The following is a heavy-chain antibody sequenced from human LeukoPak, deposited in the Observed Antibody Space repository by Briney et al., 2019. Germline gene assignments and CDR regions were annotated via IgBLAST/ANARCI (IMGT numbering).Heavy chain of an antibody. Sequence: GRSLRLSCAASGFTFSSYWMSWVRQAPGKGLEWVANIKQDGSEKYYVDSVKGRFTISRDNAKNSLYLQMNSLRAEDTAVYYCAKADGGSSWYYFDYWGQGTLVTVSS. CDR1: GFTFSSYW. J-gene: IGHJ4*02. V-gene: IGHV3-7*01. D-gene: IGHD6-13*01. CDR3: AKADGGSSWYYFDY. CDR2: IKQDGSEK.